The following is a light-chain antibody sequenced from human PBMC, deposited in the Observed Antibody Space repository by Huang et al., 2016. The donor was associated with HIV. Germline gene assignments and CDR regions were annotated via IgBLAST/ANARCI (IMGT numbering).Light chain of an antibody. CDR1: QSVSSN. CDR2: GAS. CDR3: QQYNNWPRT. J-gene: IGKJ1*01. Sequence: EIVMTQSPATLSVSPGESATLSCRASQSVSSNLAWYQQKPGQAPRLRIYGASTSATGIPARFSGSGSGTECTLTISSLQSEDFAVYYCQQYNNWPRTFGQGTKVEIK. V-gene: IGKV3-15*01.